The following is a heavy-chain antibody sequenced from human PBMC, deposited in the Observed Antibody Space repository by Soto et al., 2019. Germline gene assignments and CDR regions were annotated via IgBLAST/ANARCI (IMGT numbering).Heavy chain of an antibody. CDR2: IKKDGSDQ. CDR3: ARYGYYYGMDV. J-gene: IGHJ6*02. D-gene: IGHD3-10*01. V-gene: IGHV3-7*01. Sequence: GLLRLPWGALWFNFIDLGSTWVSQDPGKGLEWVANIKKDGSDQSYVDSVKGRFTISRDNAKTSLYLQMNSLRAVYTAVYYCARYGYYYGMDVWGQGTTVTVSS. CDR1: WFNFIDLG.